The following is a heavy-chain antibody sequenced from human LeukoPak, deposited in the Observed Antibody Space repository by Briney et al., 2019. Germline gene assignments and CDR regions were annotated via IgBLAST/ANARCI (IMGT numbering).Heavy chain of an antibody. Sequence: SETLSLTCAVYGGSFSGYYWSWIRQPPGQGLEWIGEINHSGSTNYNPSLKSRVTISVDTSKNQFSLKLSSVTAADTAAYYCHYSSSWYPRYYYYGMVVWGKGTTVTVSS. CDR2: INHSGST. CDR3: HYSSSWYPRYYYYGMVV. CDR1: GGSFSGYY. D-gene: IGHD6-13*01. J-gene: IGHJ6*04. V-gene: IGHV4-34*01.